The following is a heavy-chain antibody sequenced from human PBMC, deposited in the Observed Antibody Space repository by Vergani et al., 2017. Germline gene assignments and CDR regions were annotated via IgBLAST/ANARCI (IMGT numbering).Heavy chain of an antibody. CDR1: GGSFSGYY. D-gene: IGHD5-24*01. J-gene: IGHJ4*02. Sequence: QVQLQQWGAGLLKPSETLSLTCAVYGGSFSGYYWSWIRQPPGKGLEWIGEINHSGSTNYNPSLKSRVTISVDTSKNQFSLKLSSVTAADTAVYYCARVAVDGYNLDYFDYWGQGTLVTVSS. CDR3: ARVAVDGYNLDYFDY. CDR2: INHSGST. V-gene: IGHV4-34*01.